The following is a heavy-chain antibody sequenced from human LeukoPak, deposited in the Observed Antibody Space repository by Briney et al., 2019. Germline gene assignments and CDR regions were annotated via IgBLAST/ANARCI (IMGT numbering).Heavy chain of an antibody. J-gene: IGHJ4*02. D-gene: IGHD5-18*01. V-gene: IGHV3-11*01. CDR2: ITTSGNTI. Sequence: GGPLRLSCTASNYTFSDYDMSWIRQAPGKGLDWVSYITTSGNTIYYADSLKSRFTISRATATQSFFLQMTSLRADEAAGYYCAIFADRWVQLWVPVYWGQGTLVTVSS. CDR1: NYTFSDYD. CDR3: AIFADRWVQLWVPVY.